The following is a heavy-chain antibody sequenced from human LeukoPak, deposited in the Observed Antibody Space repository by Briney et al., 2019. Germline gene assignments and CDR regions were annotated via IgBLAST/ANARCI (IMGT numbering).Heavy chain of an antibody. CDR1: GFTFSSYS. D-gene: IGHD3-10*01. J-gene: IGHJ4*02. V-gene: IGHV3-21*01. CDR2: ISSSSSYI. CDR3: ARGSGSMVRGVTYYFDY. Sequence: GGSLRLSCAASGFTFSSYSMNWVRQAPGKGLEWVSSISSSSSYIYYADSVKGRFTISRDNAKNSLYLQMDSLRAEDTAVYDCARGSGSMVRGVTYYFDYWGQGTLVTVSS.